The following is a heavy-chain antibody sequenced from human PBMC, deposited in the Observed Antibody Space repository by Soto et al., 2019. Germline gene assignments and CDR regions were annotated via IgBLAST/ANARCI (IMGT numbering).Heavy chain of an antibody. CDR2: ISSTSTTL. CDR1: GFNFRAYS. V-gene: IGHV3-48*01. Sequence: VQLVESGGGLVQPGESLRLSCVVSGFNFRAYSMNWVRQAPGKGLEWISYISSTSTTLYYADSVKGRFTISRDTDQKSLFLQMNSLRAEDTAVYYCVRDSGDYPDYWGQGTQVTVSS. CDR3: VRDSGDYPDY. J-gene: IGHJ4*02. D-gene: IGHD4-17*01.